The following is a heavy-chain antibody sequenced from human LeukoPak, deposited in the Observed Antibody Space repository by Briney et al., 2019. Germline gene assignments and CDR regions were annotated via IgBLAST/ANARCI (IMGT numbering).Heavy chain of an antibody. CDR1: GFTFSSYS. CDR2: ISSSSSYI. Sequence: GGSLRLSYAASGFTFSSYSMNWVRQAPGKGLEWVSSISSSSSYIYYADSVKGRFTISRDNAKNSLYLQMNSLRAEDTAVYYCARDRHLWGKYSFDYWGQGTLVTVSS. J-gene: IGHJ4*02. D-gene: IGHD3-16*01. CDR3: ARDRHLWGKYSFDY. V-gene: IGHV3-21*04.